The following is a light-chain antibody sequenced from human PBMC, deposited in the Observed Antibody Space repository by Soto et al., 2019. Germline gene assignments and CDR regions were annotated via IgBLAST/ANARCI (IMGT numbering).Light chain of an antibody. Sequence: QSVRTQPPSASGTPGQRVTISCSGGRSNIGTNYVYWYQQFPGTAPKLLIYSNSHRPSGVPDRFSGSKSGTSASLAISGLRSDDEADYYCAAWDDSLSGPVFGGGTKVTVL. J-gene: IGLJ3*02. CDR2: SNS. CDR1: RSNIGTNY. CDR3: AAWDDSLSGPV. V-gene: IGLV1-47*02.